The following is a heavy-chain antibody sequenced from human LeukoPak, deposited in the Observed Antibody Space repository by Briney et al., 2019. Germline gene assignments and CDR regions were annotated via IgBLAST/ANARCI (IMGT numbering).Heavy chain of an antibody. CDR3: ARDSPTTVVAPDY. V-gene: IGHV3-48*02. CDR1: GFTFSSYA. Sequence: GGSLRLSCAASGFTFSSYAMNWIRQAPGKGLGWVSYISSSGTIYYADSVKGRFTISRDNAKRSLYLQMNSLRDEDTAVYYCARDSPTTVVAPDYWGQGTLVTVSS. D-gene: IGHD4-23*01. CDR2: ISSSGTI. J-gene: IGHJ4*02.